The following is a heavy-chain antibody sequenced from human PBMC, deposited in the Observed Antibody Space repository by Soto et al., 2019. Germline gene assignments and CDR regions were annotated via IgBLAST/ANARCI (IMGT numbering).Heavy chain of an antibody. CDR3: ARVVNYDSSGYVAFDI. CDR1: GGTFSSYA. V-gene: IGHV1-69*01. Sequence: QVQLVQSGAEVKKPGSSVKVSCKASGGTFSSYAISWVRQAPGQGLEWMGGIILIFGTANYAQKFQGRVTITADESTSTAYLELSSLISEDTAVYYCARVVNYDSSGYVAFDIWGQGTMVTVSS. CDR2: IILIFGTA. J-gene: IGHJ3*02. D-gene: IGHD3-22*01.